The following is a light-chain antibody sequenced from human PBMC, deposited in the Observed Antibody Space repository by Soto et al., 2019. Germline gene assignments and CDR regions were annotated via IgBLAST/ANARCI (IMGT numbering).Light chain of an antibody. V-gene: IGKV3D-15*01. Sequence: EIVMTQSPATLSVSPGEISTLSCRASQSVTSNLAWYQQKPAQAPRLLIYGASTRATGIPASFSGSGSATEFTLPISSLKSEDFAVYYCQQYNNWPPITFGHGTRLEIK. CDR2: GAS. CDR1: QSVTSN. J-gene: IGKJ5*01. CDR3: QQYNNWPPIT.